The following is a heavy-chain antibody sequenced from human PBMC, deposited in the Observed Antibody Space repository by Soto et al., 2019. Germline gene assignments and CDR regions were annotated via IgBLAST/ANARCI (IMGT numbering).Heavy chain of an antibody. V-gene: IGHV3-21*01. D-gene: IGHD6-13*01. Sequence: GALRLSCAASVFTFRSFTMNWVRQAPGKGLEWVSTISSNSAYIYYTDALRGRFTISRDNAKNSLHPQMNSLRAEDTAVYYCTRDASRDSSARGWFDPWGPGTLVTVSS. CDR3: TRDASRDSSARGWFDP. CDR1: VFTFRSFT. J-gene: IGHJ5*02. CDR2: ISSNSAYI.